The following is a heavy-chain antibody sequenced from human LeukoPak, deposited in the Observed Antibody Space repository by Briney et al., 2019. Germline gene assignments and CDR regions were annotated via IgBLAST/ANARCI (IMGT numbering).Heavy chain of an antibody. CDR1: GFTFSSYS. Sequence: PGGSLRLSCAASGFTFSSYSMNWVRQAPGKGLEWVSSISSTSSNTNYADSVKGRFSISRDNAKNSLYLQMNSLRAEDTAVYYCARVWYYDFWSGYSRLDYWGQGTLVTVSS. CDR2: ISSTSSNT. V-gene: IGHV3-21*01. J-gene: IGHJ4*02. CDR3: ARVWYYDFWSGYSRLDY. D-gene: IGHD3-3*01.